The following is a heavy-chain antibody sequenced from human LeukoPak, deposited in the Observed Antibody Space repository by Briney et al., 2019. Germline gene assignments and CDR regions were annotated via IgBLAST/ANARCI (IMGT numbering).Heavy chain of an antibody. CDR2: INHSGST. CDR1: GGSFSGYY. Sequence: SETLSLTCAVYGGSFSGYYWSWIRQPPGKGLEWIGEINHSGSTNYNPPLKSRVTISVDTSKNQFSLKLSSVTAADTAVYYCATERFPYGGNVDYWGQGTLVTVSS. J-gene: IGHJ4*02. CDR3: ATERFPYGGNVDY. D-gene: IGHD4-23*01. V-gene: IGHV4-34*01.